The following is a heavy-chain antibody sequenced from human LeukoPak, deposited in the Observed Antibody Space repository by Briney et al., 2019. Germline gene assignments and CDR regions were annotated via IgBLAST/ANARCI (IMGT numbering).Heavy chain of an antibody. V-gene: IGHV3-48*04. D-gene: IGHD6-13*01. CDR2: ISSSSSTI. Sequence: GGSLRLSCVASGFYFGGHAMHWLRQAPGKGLEWVSHISSSSSTIYYADSVKGRFTISRDNAKNSLYLQMNSLRAEDTAVYYCARAGPIPGIAAAGTFCDYWGQGTLVTVSS. J-gene: IGHJ4*02. CDR1: GFYFGGHA. CDR3: ARAGPIPGIAAAGTFCDY.